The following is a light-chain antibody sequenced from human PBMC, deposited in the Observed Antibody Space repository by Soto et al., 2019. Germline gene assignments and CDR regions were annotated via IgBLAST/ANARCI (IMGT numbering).Light chain of an antibody. CDR3: QQYNNWPFS. J-gene: IGKJ5*01. V-gene: IGKV3-15*01. CDR2: DIS. CDR1: QVVTTN. Sequence: EITMTQFPGFLSASPGEGVTLSCRAAQVVTTNFTWYQQKRGQAPRLLIYDISSRATGVPARFSGSGSGTEFTLSISGLQSEDFAVYFCQQYNNWPFSFGQGTRLEIK.